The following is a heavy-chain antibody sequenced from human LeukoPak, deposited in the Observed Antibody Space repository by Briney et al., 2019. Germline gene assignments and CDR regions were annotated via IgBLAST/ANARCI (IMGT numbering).Heavy chain of an antibody. CDR2: IYFSGNT. J-gene: IGHJ5*01. CDR3: ARLHYYDSSGNYYGANWFDS. D-gene: IGHD3-22*01. CDR1: GGSISSSGYY. V-gene: IGHV4-39*01. Sequence: SGTLSLTCTVSGGSISSSGYYWVWIRPPPGMGLEWIGSIYFSGNTYYNPSLKSRVTISVDTSKNQFSLQLSSVTAADTAVYYCARLHYYDSSGNYYGANWFDSWGQGTLVTVSS.